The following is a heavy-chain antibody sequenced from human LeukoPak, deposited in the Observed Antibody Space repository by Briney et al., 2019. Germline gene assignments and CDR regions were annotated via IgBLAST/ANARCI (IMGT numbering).Heavy chain of an antibody. CDR1: GFTFSSYA. CDR3: AKDPVVVGAIGRPYYFDY. V-gene: IGHV3-23*01. J-gene: IGHJ4*02. D-gene: IGHD1-26*01. Sequence: GGSLRLSCAASGFTFSSYAMSWVRQAPGKGLEWVSAISGSCGSTYYADSVKGRFTISRDNSKNTLYLQMNSLRAEATAVYYCAKDPVVVGAIGRPYYFDYWGQGTLVTVSS. CDR2: ISGSCGST.